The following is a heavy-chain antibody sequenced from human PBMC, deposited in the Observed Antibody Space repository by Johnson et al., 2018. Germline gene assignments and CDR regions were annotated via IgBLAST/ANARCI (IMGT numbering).Heavy chain of an antibody. J-gene: IGHJ6*03. D-gene: IGHD1-14*01. V-gene: IGHV4-34*01. CDR3: GRGRRKKRVRGTTNLYLDQYHDYMDV. CDR2: INHSGST. CDR1: GGSFSGYY. Sequence: VQLQQWGAGLFKPSETLSPTCAVYGGSFSGYYWSWIRQPPGKGLEWIGEINHSGSTNSNPSLKGRVTLSLNTSKNQFSLKLTSVTAADTAVYFCGRGRRKKRVRGTTNLYLDQYHDYMDVWDKGTTVTVSS.